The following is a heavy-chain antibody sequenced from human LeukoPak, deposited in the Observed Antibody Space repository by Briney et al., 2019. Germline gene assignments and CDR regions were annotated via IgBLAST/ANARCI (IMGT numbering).Heavy chain of an antibody. Sequence: GGSLRLSCAASGFTFDDYAMRWVRQAPGKGLEWVSLISGDGGSTYYADSVKGRFTISRDNSKNSLYLQMNSLRTEDTALYYCAKDVVGATSGWFDPWGQGTLVTVSS. CDR1: GFTFDDYA. CDR2: ISGDGGST. V-gene: IGHV3-43*02. D-gene: IGHD1-26*01. J-gene: IGHJ5*02. CDR3: AKDVVGATSGWFDP.